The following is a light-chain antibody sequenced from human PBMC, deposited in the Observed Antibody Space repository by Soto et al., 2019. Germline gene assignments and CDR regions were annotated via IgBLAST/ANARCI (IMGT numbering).Light chain of an antibody. V-gene: IGKV1-5*01. Sequence: DIQLTQSPSILSASGGDRVTITCRASQSIANRLAWYQQKPGKTPKLLIYGASTLESGVPSRFSASGSGTEFTLTINSLQTDDFATYYCQQYNRSYTFGQGTKLEIK. CDR3: QQYNRSYT. J-gene: IGKJ2*01. CDR1: QSIANR. CDR2: GAS.